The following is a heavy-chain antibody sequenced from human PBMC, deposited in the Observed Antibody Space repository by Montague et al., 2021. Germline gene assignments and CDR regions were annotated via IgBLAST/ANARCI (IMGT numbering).Heavy chain of an antibody. V-gene: IGHV4-38-2*02. CDR1: RSLINSDYY. CDR3: ARERDRYYYMDI. CDR2: VSHCGRT. J-gene: IGHJ6*03. Sequence: SQTLSLTSTVSRSLINSDYYCGWILQPPGKGLEWMGSVSHCGRTYYNPSLKSRVTISVDTSNNHFSLKLSSVIAADTAMYYCARERDRYYYMDIWGKGTTITVSS.